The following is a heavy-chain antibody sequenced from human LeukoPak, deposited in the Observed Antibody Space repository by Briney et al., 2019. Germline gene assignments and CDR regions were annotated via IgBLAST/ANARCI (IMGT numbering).Heavy chain of an antibody. CDR2: IYYSGST. D-gene: IGHD6-6*01. V-gene: IGHV4-59*01. CDR1: GGSISSYY. CDR3: ARDPGSIAARPGAFDI. Sequence: PSETLSLTCTVSGGSISSYYWSWIRQPPGKGLEWIGYIYYSGSTNYNPSLKSRVTISVDTSKNQFSLKLSSVTAADTAVYYCARDPGSIAARPGAFDIWGQGTMVTVSS. J-gene: IGHJ3*02.